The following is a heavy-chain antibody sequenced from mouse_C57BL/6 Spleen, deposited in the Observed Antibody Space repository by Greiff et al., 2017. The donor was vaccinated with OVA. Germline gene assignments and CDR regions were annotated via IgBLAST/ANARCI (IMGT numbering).Heavy chain of an antibody. D-gene: IGHD2-4*01. Sequence: QVQLQQPGAELVKPGASVKMSCKASGYTFTSYWITWVKQRPGQGLEWIGDIYPGSGSTNYNEKFKSKATLTVDTSSSTAYMQLSSLTSEDSAVYYCARGGYDYDDGDFDCWGQGTTLTVSS. CDR3: ARGGYDYDDGDFDC. CDR1: GYTFTSYW. V-gene: IGHV1-55*01. CDR2: IYPGSGST. J-gene: IGHJ2*01.